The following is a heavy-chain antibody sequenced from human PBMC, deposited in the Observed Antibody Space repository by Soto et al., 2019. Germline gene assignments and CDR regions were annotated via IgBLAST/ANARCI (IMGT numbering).Heavy chain of an antibody. J-gene: IGHJ4*02. V-gene: IGHV4-4*07. D-gene: IGHD4-17*01. Sequence: SETLSLTCTVSGGSISNDRWSWVRQPAGKGLEWIGRIFASGRTNYNPSLQSRVTMSVDTSKNQFSLTMTSLAAADTAVYYCTRRTFLTTAPFYWGQGIPVTVSS. CDR2: IFASGRT. CDR1: GGSISNDR. CDR3: TRRTFLTTAPFY.